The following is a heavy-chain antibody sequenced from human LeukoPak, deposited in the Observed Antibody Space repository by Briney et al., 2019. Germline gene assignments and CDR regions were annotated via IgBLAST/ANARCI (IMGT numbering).Heavy chain of an antibody. J-gene: IGHJ6*02. D-gene: IGHD3-10*01. CDR2: IYSGGST. Sequence: GGSLRLSCAASGFTVSSNYMSWVRQAPGKGLEWVSVIYSGGSTYYADSVKGRFTISRDNSKNTLYLQMNSLRAEDTAVYYCARGVTMVTYYYYYYYSMDVWGQGTTVTVSS. V-gene: IGHV3-53*01. CDR1: GFTVSSNY. CDR3: ARGVTMVTYYYYYYYSMDV.